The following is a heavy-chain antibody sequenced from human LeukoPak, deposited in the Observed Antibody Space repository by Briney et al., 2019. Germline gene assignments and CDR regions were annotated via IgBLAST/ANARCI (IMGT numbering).Heavy chain of an antibody. D-gene: IGHD3-10*01. CDR1: GFTFSSYA. J-gene: IGHJ4*02. CDR3: ARDPGYGLGVDYGDY. Sequence: GGSLRLSCAASGFTFSSYAMSWVRQAPGKGLEWLSVIHRGGNTYYADSVKGRFTISRDSSKNTVFLQMDSLGAEDTAVYYCARDPGYGLGVDYGDYWGQGTLVTVSS. CDR2: IHRGGNT. V-gene: IGHV3-66*01.